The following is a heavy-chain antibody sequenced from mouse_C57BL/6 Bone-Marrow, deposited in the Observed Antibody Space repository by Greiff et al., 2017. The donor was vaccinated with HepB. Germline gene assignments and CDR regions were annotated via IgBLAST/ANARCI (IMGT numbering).Heavy chain of an antibody. CDR3: VRPPYSNYPAY. Sequence: EADGGLVQPKGSLKLSCAASGFSFNTYAMNWVRQAPGKGLEWVARIRSKSNNYATYYADSVKDRFTISRDDSESMLYLQMNNLKTEDTAMYYCVRPPYSNYPAYWGQGTLVTVSA. V-gene: IGHV10-1*01. CDR2: IRSKSNNYAT. D-gene: IGHD2-5*01. CDR1: GFSFNTYA. J-gene: IGHJ3*01.